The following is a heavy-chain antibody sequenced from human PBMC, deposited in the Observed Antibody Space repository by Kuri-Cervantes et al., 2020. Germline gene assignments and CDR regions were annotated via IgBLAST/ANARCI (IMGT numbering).Heavy chain of an antibody. CDR3: ARGGLLWFRELLFSSYAFNI. CDR2: ISYDGSNK. J-gene: IGHJ3*02. Sequence: GGSLRLSCAASGFTFSSYGMHWVRQAPGKGLEWVAVISYDGSNKYYADSVKGRFTISRDNSKNTLYLQMNSLRAEDTAVYYCARGGLLWFRELLFSSYAFNIWGQGTMVTVSS. V-gene: IGHV3-30*03. CDR1: GFTFSSYG. D-gene: IGHD3-10*01.